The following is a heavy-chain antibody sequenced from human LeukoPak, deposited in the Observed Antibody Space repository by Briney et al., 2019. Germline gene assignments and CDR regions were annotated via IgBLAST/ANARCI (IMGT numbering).Heavy chain of an antibody. CDR2: ISYDGSNK. CDR1: GFTFRSYG. Sequence: GGSLRLSCAASGFTFRSYGMHWVRQAPGKGLEWVAVISYDGSNKYYADSVKGRFTISRDNSKNTLYLQVNSLRAEDTAVYYCAKDWTTVVMAPGGMDVWGQGTTVTVSS. J-gene: IGHJ6*02. CDR3: AKDWTTVVMAPGGMDV. D-gene: IGHD4-23*01. V-gene: IGHV3-30*18.